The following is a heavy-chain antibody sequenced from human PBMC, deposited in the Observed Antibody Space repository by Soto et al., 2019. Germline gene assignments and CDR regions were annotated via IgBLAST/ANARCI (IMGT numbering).Heavy chain of an antibody. Sequence: PGESLKISCKGSGYSFTSYWISWVRQMPGKGLEWMGRIDPSDSYTNYSPSFQGHVTISADKSISTAYLQWSSLKASDTAMYYCARRGGVLFSVHQYYYYGIYVRGQGTTVPVSS. CDR2: IDPSDSYT. J-gene: IGHJ6*02. V-gene: IGHV5-10-1*01. CDR3: ARRGGVLFSVHQYYYYGIYV. D-gene: IGHD3-10*02. CDR1: GYSFTSYW.